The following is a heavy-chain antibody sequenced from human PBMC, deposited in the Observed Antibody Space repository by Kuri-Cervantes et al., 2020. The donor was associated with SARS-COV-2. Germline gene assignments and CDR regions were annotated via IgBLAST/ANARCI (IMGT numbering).Heavy chain of an antibody. Sequence: ESLKISCRTSGFTFGAYALGWVRQAPGKGLEWIGHLDTSGSTTYNPSLRGRVTISLDPSNNQVSLSLTSTTAADTAVYYCGKVSWLQLWRRYSDSWGQGTLVTVSS. D-gene: IGHD5-24*01. CDR1: GFTFGAYA. CDR2: LDTSGST. CDR3: GKVSWLQLWRRYSDS. V-gene: IGHV4-4*09. J-gene: IGHJ4*02.